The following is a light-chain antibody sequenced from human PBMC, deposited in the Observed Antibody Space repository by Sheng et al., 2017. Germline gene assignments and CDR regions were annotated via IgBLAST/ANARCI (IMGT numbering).Light chain of an antibody. Sequence: QSALTQPASVSGSPGQSITISCTGTSSDVGSYNLVSWYQQYSGKAPKLMIYEGSKRPSGVSNRFSGSKSGNTASLTISGLQAEDEADYYCSSYTISTTPPNYVFGTGTKVTVL. CDR1: SSDVGSYNL. CDR2: EGS. V-gene: IGLV2-14*02. CDR3: SSYTISTTPPNYV. J-gene: IGLJ1*01.